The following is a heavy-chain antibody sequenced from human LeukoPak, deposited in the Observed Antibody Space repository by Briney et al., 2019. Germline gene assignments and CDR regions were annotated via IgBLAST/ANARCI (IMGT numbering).Heavy chain of an antibody. D-gene: IGHD1-26*01. V-gene: IGHV3-23*01. Sequence: GGSLRLSCAASGFTFSTYGMSWVRQAPGKGLEWVSAISNSAGSTYYAGSVKGRFTISRDNSKSTLCLQMNSLRAEDTAMYYCAKGIVGATKFGDYWGQGTLVTVSS. J-gene: IGHJ4*02. CDR1: GFTFSTYG. CDR3: AKGIVGATKFGDY. CDR2: ISNSAGST.